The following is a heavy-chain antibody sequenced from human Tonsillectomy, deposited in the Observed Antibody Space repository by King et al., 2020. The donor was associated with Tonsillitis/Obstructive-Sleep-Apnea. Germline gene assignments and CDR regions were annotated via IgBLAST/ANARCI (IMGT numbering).Heavy chain of an antibody. J-gene: IGHJ6*02. D-gene: IGHD3-16*01. Sequence: SGPEVKKPGSSVKVSCKASGGTFSSYAISWVRQAPGQGLEWMGGSIPIFGTANYAQKFQGRVTITADESTSTAYMELSSLRSEDTAVYYCARFEGAVGGLTGGPCMDVWGPGTTVTVSS. V-gene: IGHV1-69*01. CDR1: GGTFSSYA. CDR2: SIPIFGTA. CDR3: ARFEGAVGGLTGGPCMDV.